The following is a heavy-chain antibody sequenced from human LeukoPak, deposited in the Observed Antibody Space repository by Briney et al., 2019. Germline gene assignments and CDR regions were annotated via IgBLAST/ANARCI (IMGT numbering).Heavy chain of an antibody. J-gene: IGHJ4*02. V-gene: IGHV1-69*06. CDR3: ARSMITFGGVIVTGLDY. CDR2: IIPIFGTA. Sequence: GASVKVSCKASGGTFSSYAISWVRQAPGQGLEWMGGIIPIFGTANYAQKFQGRVTITADRSTSTAYMELSSLRSEGTAVYYCARSMITFGGVIVTGLDYWGQGTLVTVSS. D-gene: IGHD3-16*02. CDR1: GGTFSSYA.